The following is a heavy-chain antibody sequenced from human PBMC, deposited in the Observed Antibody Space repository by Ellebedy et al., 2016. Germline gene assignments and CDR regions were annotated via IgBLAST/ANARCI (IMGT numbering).Heavy chain of an antibody. Sequence: GESLKISXVASGFTFSSYSMNWVRQAPGKGLEWVSYISSSSTTIYYADSVKGRFTISRDNAKNSLYLQMNSLRAEDTAVYYCARDRIAVALYYYYYGMDVWGQGTTVTVSS. CDR3: ARDRIAVALYYYYYGMDV. CDR1: GFTFSSYS. J-gene: IGHJ6*02. CDR2: ISSSSTTI. D-gene: IGHD6-19*01. V-gene: IGHV3-48*01.